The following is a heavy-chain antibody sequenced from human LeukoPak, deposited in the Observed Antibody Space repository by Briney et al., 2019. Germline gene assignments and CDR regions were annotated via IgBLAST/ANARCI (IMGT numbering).Heavy chain of an antibody. V-gene: IGHV4-34*01. CDR2: INHSGST. D-gene: IGHD1-26*01. CDR1: GGSFSGYY. Sequence: SEALSLTCAVYGGSFSGYYWSWIRQPPGKGLEWIGEINHSGSTNYNPSLKSRVTISVDTSKNQFSLKLSSATAADTAVYYCASADSGSYQNYWGQGTLVTVSS. CDR3: ASADSGSYQNY. J-gene: IGHJ4*02.